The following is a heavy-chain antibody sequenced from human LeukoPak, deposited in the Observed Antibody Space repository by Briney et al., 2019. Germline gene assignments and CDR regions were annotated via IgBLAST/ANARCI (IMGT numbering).Heavy chain of an antibody. D-gene: IGHD4-23*01. CDR2: FYDSGST. Sequence: PSETLSLTCTVSGGSISSRNYYWDWIRQPPGKGLEWIGNFYDSGSTYYNPSLKSRVTISVDTSKNQFSLKLSSVTAADTAVYYCARDSGGYSGGLNYWGQGTLVTVSS. CDR1: GGSISSRNYY. CDR3: ARDSGGYSGGLNY. J-gene: IGHJ4*02. V-gene: IGHV4-39*07.